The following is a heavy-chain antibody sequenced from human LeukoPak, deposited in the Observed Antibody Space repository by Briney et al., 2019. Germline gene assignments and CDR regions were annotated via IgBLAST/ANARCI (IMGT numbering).Heavy chain of an antibody. CDR1: GGTFSSYA. J-gene: IGHJ4*02. D-gene: IGHD4-23*01. CDR3: ARSPSTTVVTHFDY. V-gene: IGHV1-69*05. Sequence: GASVKVSCKASGGTFSSYAISWVRQAPGQGLEWMGGIIPIFGTANYAQKFQGRVTITTDESTSTAYMELSSLRSEDTAVYYCARSPSTTVVTHFDYWGRGTLVTVSS. CDR2: IIPIFGTA.